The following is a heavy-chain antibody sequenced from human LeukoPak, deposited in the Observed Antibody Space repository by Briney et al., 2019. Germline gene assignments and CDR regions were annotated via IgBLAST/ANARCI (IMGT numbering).Heavy chain of an antibody. Sequence: ASVKVSCTASGYTLTDYYMHWVRQAPGQGLEWMGRINPNSGGTNYAQKFQGRVTMTRDTSISTVYMELSRLRSDDTAVYYCARVGYYESSGYYEYWGQGTLVTVSS. CDR3: ARVGYYESSGYYEY. CDR2: INPNSGGT. CDR1: GYTLTDYY. V-gene: IGHV1-2*06. J-gene: IGHJ4*02. D-gene: IGHD3-22*01.